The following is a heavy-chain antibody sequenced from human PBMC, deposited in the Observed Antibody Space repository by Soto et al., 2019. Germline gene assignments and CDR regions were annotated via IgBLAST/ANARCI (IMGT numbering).Heavy chain of an antibody. CDR3: ARDRTDFQRYCFDY. V-gene: IGHV6-1*01. Sequence: PSQTLSLTCAISGDNVSSNSAAWKWIRQSPSRGLEWLGRTYYRSKWYNDYAVSVKSRITINPDTSKNQFSLQLNSVTPEDTAVYYCARDRTDFQRYCFDYWGQGTLVTVSS. D-gene: IGHD1-1*01. CDR2: TYYRSKWYN. CDR1: GDNVSSNSAA. J-gene: IGHJ4*02.